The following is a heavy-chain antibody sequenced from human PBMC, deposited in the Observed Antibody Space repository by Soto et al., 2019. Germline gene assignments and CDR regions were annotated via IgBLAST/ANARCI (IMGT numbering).Heavy chain of an antibody. CDR3: AKGYSGYDGAFFWFDP. CDR1: GYTFTSYD. CDR2: MNPNSGNT. Sequence: ASVKVSCKASGYTFTSYDINWVRQATGQGFEYLGWMNPNSGNTGYVKKFQGRVTMTRDTSKNTLYLQMNSLRAEDTAVYYCAKGYSGYDGAFFWFDPWGQGTLVTVSS. V-gene: IGHV1-8*01. D-gene: IGHD5-12*01. J-gene: IGHJ5*02.